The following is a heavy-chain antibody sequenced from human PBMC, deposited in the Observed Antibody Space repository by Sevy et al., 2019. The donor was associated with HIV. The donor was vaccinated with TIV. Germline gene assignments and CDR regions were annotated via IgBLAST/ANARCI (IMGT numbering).Heavy chain of an antibody. D-gene: IGHD3-10*01. Sequence: GGSLRLSCAASGFTFSSYAIHWVRQTPGKGLEWVAVISYDGNNKYYADSVKGRFTVCRDNSKNTLYAQMNSLRAEDTAVYYCAKDHNLWSEGGFLYHWGQGTLVTVSS. J-gene: IGHJ1*01. CDR1: GFTFSSYA. V-gene: IGHV3-30*18. CDR3: AKDHNLWSEGGFLYH. CDR2: ISYDGNNK.